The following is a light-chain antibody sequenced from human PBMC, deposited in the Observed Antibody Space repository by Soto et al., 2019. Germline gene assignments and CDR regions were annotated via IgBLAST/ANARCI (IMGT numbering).Light chain of an antibody. CDR3: QQYNSYST. J-gene: IGKJ1*01. CDR2: DAS. Sequence: DIQMTQSPSTLSASVGDRVTITCRASQSISTWLAWYQQKPGKAPKLLTYDASSLESGVPSRFSGSGSGTEFTLTISSLQPEDFASYYCQQYNSYSTFGQGTKV. CDR1: QSISTW. V-gene: IGKV1-5*01.